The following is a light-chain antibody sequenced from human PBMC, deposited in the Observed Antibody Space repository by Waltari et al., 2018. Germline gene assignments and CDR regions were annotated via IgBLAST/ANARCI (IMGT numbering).Light chain of an antibody. CDR3: QHTTDWPPAFT. CDR1: QSVSAY. J-gene: IGKJ3*01. Sequence: EVVLTQSPATLSLSPGDGATLHCRASQSVSAYLAWYQQKPGQAPRLLIYGSSTRATGVPDRFSGRGSGTDFSLTISSVEPEDFAVYYCQHTTDWPPAFTFGPGTRVDLK. V-gene: IGKV3-11*01. CDR2: GSS.